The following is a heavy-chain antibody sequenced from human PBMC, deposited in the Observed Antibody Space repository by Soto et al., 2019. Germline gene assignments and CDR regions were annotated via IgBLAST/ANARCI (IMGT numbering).Heavy chain of an antibody. J-gene: IGHJ6*02. CDR1: GGSISSYY. Sequence: SETLSLTCTVSGGSISSYYWSWIRQPPGKGLEWIGYIYYCGSTNYNPSLESRVTISVDTSKNQFSLKLSSVTAADTAVYYCARRLYYDSSGFEGGGMDVWGQGTTVTVSS. CDR2: IYYCGST. V-gene: IGHV4-59*08. D-gene: IGHD3-22*01. CDR3: ARRLYYDSSGFEGGGMDV.